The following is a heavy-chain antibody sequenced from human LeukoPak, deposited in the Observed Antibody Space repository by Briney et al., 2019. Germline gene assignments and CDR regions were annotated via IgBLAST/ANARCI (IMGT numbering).Heavy chain of an antibody. Sequence: GGSLRLSCTTSGFTFSNYAMSWVRQAPGKGLEWVSSISGSAITTYYADSVKGRFAISRDNSKNTLYLQMTSLRAEDTAVYYCAKDQRFGDLDDYRGQGTLVTASS. CDR2: ISGSAITT. CDR3: AKDQRFGDLDDY. J-gene: IGHJ4*02. D-gene: IGHD3-10*01. V-gene: IGHV3-23*01. CDR1: GFTFSNYA.